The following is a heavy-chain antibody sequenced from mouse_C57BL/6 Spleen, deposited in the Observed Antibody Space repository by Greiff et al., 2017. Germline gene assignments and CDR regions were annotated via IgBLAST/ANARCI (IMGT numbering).Heavy chain of an antibody. CDR3: ARLELGRGFTY. J-gene: IGHJ3*01. CDR1: GYTFTSYW. V-gene: IGHV1-64*01. CDR2: IHPNSGST. Sequence: VQLQQPGAELVKPGASVKLSCKASGYTFTSYWMHWVKQRPGQGLEWIGMIHPNSGSTNYNEKFKSKATLTVDNSSSTAYMQLSSLTSEDSAVYYCARLELGRGFTYWGQGTLVTVSA. D-gene: IGHD4-1*01.